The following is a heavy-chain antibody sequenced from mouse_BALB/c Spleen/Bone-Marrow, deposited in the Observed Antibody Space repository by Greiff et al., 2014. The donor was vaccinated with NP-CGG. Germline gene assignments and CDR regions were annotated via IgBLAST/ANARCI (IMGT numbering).Heavy chain of an antibody. V-gene: IGHV1-31*01. Sequence: EVQLQQSGPELVEPGTSVKISCKASGYSFTGYYMHWVKQSHVKSLEWIGHINPYNATNYSQNFKDKASLTVDKSSSTAYMELHSLTSEDSAVYYCARRRGNYEMDYWGQGTSVTVSS. J-gene: IGHJ4*01. CDR3: ARRRGNYEMDY. D-gene: IGHD2-1*01. CDR1: GYSFTGYY. CDR2: INPYNAT.